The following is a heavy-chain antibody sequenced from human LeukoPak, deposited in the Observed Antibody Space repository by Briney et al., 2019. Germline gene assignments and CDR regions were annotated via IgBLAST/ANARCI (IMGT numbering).Heavy chain of an antibody. V-gene: IGHV3-23*01. CDR3: ARGGSYLSAFDI. J-gene: IGHJ3*02. CDR2: ISSSGGTT. D-gene: IGHD1-26*01. CDR1: GFTFSSYA. Sequence: GGSLRLSCVASGFTFSSYAMGWVRQAAGKGLEWVSDISSSGGTTYYADSVKGRFTISRDNSKNTLYLQMNSLRAEDTAVYYCARGGSYLSAFDIWGQGTMVTVSS.